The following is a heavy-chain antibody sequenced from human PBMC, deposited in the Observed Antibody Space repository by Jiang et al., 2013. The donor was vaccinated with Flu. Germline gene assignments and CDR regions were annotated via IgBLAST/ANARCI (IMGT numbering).Heavy chain of an antibody. CDR3: ATEKTSAAAGIYFDY. Sequence: KKPGASVKVSCKASGYTFTSHYMHWVRQAPGQGLEWMGIINPSGGSTSYAQKFQGRVTMTRDTSTSTVYMELSSLRSEDTAVYYCATEKTSAAAGIYFDYWGQGTLVTVSS. CDR2: INPSGGST. V-gene: IGHV1-46*03. D-gene: IGHD6-13*01. CDR1: GYTFTSHY. J-gene: IGHJ4*02.